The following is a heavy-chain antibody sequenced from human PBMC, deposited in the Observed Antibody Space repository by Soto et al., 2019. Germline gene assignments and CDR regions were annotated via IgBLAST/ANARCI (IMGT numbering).Heavy chain of an antibody. V-gene: IGHV3-11*01. CDR3: ARRRVLLWFGEPASPYFDY. D-gene: IGHD3-10*01. CDR1: GFTFSDYY. CDR2: ISSSGSTI. J-gene: IGHJ4*02. Sequence: GGSLRLSCAASGFTFSDYYMSWIRQAPGKGLEWVSYISSSGSTIYYADSVKGRFTISRDNAKNSLYLQMNSLRAEDTAVYYCARRRVLLWFGEPASPYFDYWGQGTLVTVSS.